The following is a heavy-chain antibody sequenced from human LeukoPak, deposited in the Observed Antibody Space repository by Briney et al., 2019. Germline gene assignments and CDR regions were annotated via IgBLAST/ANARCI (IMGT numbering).Heavy chain of an antibody. J-gene: IGHJ4*02. CDR1: GGSFSGYY. V-gene: IGHV4-34*01. CDR3: ARGQRIFGVVIIRSVYYFDY. Sequence: LKPSETLSLTCAVYGGSFSGYYWSWIRQPPGKGLEWIGEINHSGSTNYNPSLKSRVTISVDTSKNQFSLKLSSVTAADTAVYYCARGQRIFGVVIIRSVYYFDYWGQGTLVTVSS. D-gene: IGHD3-3*01. CDR2: INHSGST.